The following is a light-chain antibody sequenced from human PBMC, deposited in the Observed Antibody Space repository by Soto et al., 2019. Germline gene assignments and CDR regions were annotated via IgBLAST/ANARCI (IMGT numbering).Light chain of an antibody. V-gene: IGLV2-14*01. Sequence: QSALTQPASVSGSPGQSITISCTGTSSDIGSYNYVSWYQQHPGKAPRLMIFDVNNRPSGVSNRFSGSKSGNTASLTISGLQAEDEADYNCSSYTSSSTYVFGTGTKVTVL. CDR3: SSYTSSSTYV. CDR2: DVN. J-gene: IGLJ1*01. CDR1: SSDIGSYNY.